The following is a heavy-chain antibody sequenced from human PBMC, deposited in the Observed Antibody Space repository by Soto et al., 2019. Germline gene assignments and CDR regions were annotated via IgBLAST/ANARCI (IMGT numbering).Heavy chain of an antibody. D-gene: IGHD3-10*02. CDR3: ARAVQGDF. V-gene: IGHV4-59*08. CDR1: GVSISTYY. CDR2: IYYSGST. J-gene: IGHJ4*02. Sequence: QVQLQESGPGLVKPSETLSLTCTVSGVSISTYYWSWIRQPPGKGLEWIGYIYYSGSTNHNPSLQSRVTMSVDTSKTQFSLKLSSVTAADTAVYYCARAVQGDFWGQGTLVTVSS.